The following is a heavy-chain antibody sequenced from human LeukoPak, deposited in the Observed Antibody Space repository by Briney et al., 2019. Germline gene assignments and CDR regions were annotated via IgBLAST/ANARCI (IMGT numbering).Heavy chain of an antibody. D-gene: IGHD3-10*01. CDR2: VYYSGST. J-gene: IGHJ4*02. CDR1: GDSFSNYY. Sequence: PSETLSLTCSVSGDSFSNYYWTWIRQPPGKGLEWIGYVYYSGSTHYNPSLKSRVTISVDTSKNQFSLKLSSVTAADTAVYYCARHVGNSGSGSYLTYFDYWGQGTLVTVSS. V-gene: IGHV4-59*08. CDR3: ARHVGNSGSGSYLTYFDY.